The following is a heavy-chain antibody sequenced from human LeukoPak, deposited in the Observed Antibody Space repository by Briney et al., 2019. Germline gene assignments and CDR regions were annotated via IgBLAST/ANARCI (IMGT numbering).Heavy chain of an antibody. V-gene: IGHV3-74*01. CDR1: GFPFRSYW. CDR3: ARDDGDGYIHYFDY. Sequence: GGSLRLSCTASGFPFRSYWMHWVRQAPGKGLVWVSGINSDERIKKNADSVKGRFTISRDNAKNTLYLQMNSLGADDTAVYYCARDDGDGYIHYFDYWGQGTLVTVSS. CDR2: INSDERIK. J-gene: IGHJ4*02. D-gene: IGHD5-24*01.